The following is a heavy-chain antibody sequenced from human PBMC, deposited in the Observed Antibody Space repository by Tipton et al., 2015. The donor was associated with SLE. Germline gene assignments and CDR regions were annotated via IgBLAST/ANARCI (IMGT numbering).Heavy chain of an antibody. Sequence: SLRLSCAATGFTFSQYGMHWVRQAPGKGLEWVALISYDGSKKYYADSVKGRFTISRDNSKNTLYLQMNSLTAEDTAVYYCTRGEWDLRFYYFDYWGQGTLVTVSS. J-gene: IGHJ4*02. V-gene: IGHV3-30*12. D-gene: IGHD1-26*01. CDR3: TRGEWDLRFYYFDY. CDR1: GFTFSQYG. CDR2: ISYDGSKK.